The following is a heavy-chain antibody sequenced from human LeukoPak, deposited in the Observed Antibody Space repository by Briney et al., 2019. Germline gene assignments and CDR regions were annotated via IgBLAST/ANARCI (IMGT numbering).Heavy chain of an antibody. CDR2: ISGSGGST. V-gene: IGHV3-23*01. J-gene: IGHJ3*02. CDR3: AKDDYGYDAFDI. Sequence: GGSLRLSCEVSGFTFSRYRMTWVRQVPGKGLEWVSAISGSGGSTYYADSVKGRFTISRDNSKNTLYLQMNSLRAEDTAVYYCAKDDYGYDAFDIWGQGTMVTVSS. CDR1: GFTFSRYR. D-gene: IGHD4-17*01.